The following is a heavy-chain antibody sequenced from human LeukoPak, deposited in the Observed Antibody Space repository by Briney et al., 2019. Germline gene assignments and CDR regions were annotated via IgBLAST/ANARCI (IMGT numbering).Heavy chain of an antibody. CDR1: GLTFSIHW. CDR2: IKQDGSEK. V-gene: IGHV3-7*01. J-gene: IGHJ6*03. CDR3: ATDPRGYYYYYYMDV. D-gene: IGHD3-10*01. Sequence: GGSLRLSCAASGLTFSIHWMNWVRQAPGKGLEWVANIKQDGSEKYYVDSVKGRFTVSRDNAKNSLYLQMNSLRAEDTAVYYCATDPRGYYYYYYMDVWGKGTTVTVSS.